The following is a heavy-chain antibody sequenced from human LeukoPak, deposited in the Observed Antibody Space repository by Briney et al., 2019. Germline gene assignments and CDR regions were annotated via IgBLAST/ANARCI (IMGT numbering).Heavy chain of an antibody. CDR1: GFFFSSYW. Sequence: GGSLRLSCAGSGFFFSSYWMSWVRQAPGKGLEWVANIKRDGSEKSYVDSVKGRFTISRDNLKNSLFLQMNSLRVEDTAVYYCARSLGPYSSSWANDYWGQGTLVTVSS. CDR2: IKRDGSEK. CDR3: ARSLGPYSSSWANDY. V-gene: IGHV3-7*01. D-gene: IGHD6-13*01. J-gene: IGHJ4*02.